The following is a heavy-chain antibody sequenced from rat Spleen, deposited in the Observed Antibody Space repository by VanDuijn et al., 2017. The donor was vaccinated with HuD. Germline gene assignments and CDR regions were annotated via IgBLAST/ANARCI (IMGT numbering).Heavy chain of an antibody. V-gene: IGHV5-31*01. CDR1: GFMFNNYW. D-gene: IGHD1-4*01. J-gene: IGHJ3*01. CDR2: ITNAGGST. CDR3: SPLPGRNLAY. Sequence: EVQLVESGGGLVQPGRSLKLSCVASGFMFNNYWMTWIRQAPGKGLEWVASITNAGGSTYNPDSVKGRFTISRNNAKSTLYLQMSSLRSEDTATYYCSPLPGRNLAYWGQGTLVTVSS.